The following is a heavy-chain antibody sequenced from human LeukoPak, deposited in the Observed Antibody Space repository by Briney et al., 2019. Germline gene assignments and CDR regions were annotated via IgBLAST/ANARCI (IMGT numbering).Heavy chain of an antibody. CDR3: AREGSSWYRALDY. V-gene: IGHV4-61*01. Sequence: SETLSLTCTVSGGPVRSGNYHWSWLRQPPGKGLEWIGYIYYSGSTNYNPSLRSRVTMSMDTSMNQFSLKVCSAAAADTAVYYCAREGSSWYRALDYWGQGTLVTVSS. CDR2: IYYSGST. J-gene: IGHJ4*02. CDR1: GGPVRSGNYH. D-gene: IGHD6-13*01.